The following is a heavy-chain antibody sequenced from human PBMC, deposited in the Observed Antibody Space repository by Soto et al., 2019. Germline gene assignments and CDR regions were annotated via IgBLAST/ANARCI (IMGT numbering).Heavy chain of an antibody. CDR2: ISGSGGST. CDR1: GFTFSSYV. Sequence: EVQLLESGGGLVQPGGSLRLSCAASGFTFSSYVMSWVRQAPGKGLEWVSAISGSGGSTYYADSVKGRFTISRDNSKNTLYLQMNSLRAEDTAVYYCAKALLWFGELLSEIDYWGQGTLVTVSS. V-gene: IGHV3-23*01. D-gene: IGHD3-10*01. CDR3: AKALLWFGELLSEIDY. J-gene: IGHJ4*02.